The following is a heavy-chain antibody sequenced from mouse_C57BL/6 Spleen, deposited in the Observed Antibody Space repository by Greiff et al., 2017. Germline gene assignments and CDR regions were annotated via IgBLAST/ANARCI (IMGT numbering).Heavy chain of an antibody. Sequence: EVQRVESEGGLVQPGSSMKLSCTASGFTFSDYYMAWVRQVPEKGLEWVANINYDGSSTYYLDSLKSRFIISRDNAKNILYLQMSSLKSEDTATYYCARADDYDWFAYWGQGTLVTVSA. J-gene: IGHJ3*01. CDR2: INYDGSST. D-gene: IGHD2-4*01. CDR3: ARADDYDWFAY. V-gene: IGHV5-16*01. CDR1: GFTFSDYY.